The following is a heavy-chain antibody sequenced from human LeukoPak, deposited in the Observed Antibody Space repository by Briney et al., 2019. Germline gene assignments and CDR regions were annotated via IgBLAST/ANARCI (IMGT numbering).Heavy chain of an antibody. CDR2: IRNSGNTK. V-gene: IGHV3-11*04. CDR1: GFTFSNYY. J-gene: IGHJ4*02. D-gene: IGHD2-15*01. Sequence: GGSLRLSCAASGFTFSNYYMSWIRQAPGKGLEWVSYIRNSGNTKYYADSVKGRFTISRDNAKCSLFLRMNSLRAEDTAVYYCAREGVVVRYWGQGNLVTVSS. CDR3: AREGVVVRY.